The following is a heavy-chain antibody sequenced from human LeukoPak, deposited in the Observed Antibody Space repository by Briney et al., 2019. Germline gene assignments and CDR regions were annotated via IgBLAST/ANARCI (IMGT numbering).Heavy chain of an antibody. Sequence: GASVKVSCMASGYTLSSYGISWVRQAPGQGLEWMGWISAYNGNTNYAQKLQGRVTMTTDTSTSTAYMELRSLRSDDTAVYYGARDPQVYGDFDNWFDPWGQGTLVTVSS. CDR2: ISAYNGNT. J-gene: IGHJ5*02. D-gene: IGHD4-17*01. CDR1: GYTLSSYG. CDR3: ARDPQVYGDFDNWFDP. V-gene: IGHV1-18*01.